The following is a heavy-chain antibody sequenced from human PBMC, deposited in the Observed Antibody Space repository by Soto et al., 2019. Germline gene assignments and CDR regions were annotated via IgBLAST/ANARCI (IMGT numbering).Heavy chain of an antibody. CDR1: GGTFSSYA. J-gene: IGHJ5*02. Sequence: ASVKVSCKASGGTFSSYAISWVRQAPGQGLEWMGGIIPIFGTANYAQKFQGRVTITADESTSTAYMELSSLRSEDTAVYYCARARNYDFWSGSHNWFDPWGQRTLVTVSS. CDR3: ARARNYDFWSGSHNWFDP. CDR2: IIPIFGTA. D-gene: IGHD3-3*01. V-gene: IGHV1-69*13.